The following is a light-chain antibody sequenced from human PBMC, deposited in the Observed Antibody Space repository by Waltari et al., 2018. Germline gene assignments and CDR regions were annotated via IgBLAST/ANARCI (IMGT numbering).Light chain of an antibody. CDR3: CSYTVSNTLL. J-gene: IGLJ3*02. V-gene: IGLV2-11*01. CDR1: SSDVGTYKY. CDR2: DVS. Sequence: QSALTQPRSVSGSPGQSVTISCTGTSSDVGTYKYVSRHQQHPGQAPKLIIFDVSKRPSGVPDRFSGSKSGDTASLTISGLQAEDEADYYCCSYTVSNTLLFGGGTKLTVL.